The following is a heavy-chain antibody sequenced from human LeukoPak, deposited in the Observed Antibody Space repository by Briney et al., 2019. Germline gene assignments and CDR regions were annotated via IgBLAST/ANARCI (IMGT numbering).Heavy chain of an antibody. V-gene: IGHV5-51*01. J-gene: IGHJ3*02. CDR1: GYIFPNYW. D-gene: IGHD6-6*01. Sequence: GESLKISCKGSGYIFPNYWIGWVRQMPGKGLEWMGRIHPGDSDTRYSPSFQGQVTISADKSISTAYLQWSSLKASDTAMYYCARPRGYSSSTDAFDIWGQRTMVTVSS. CDR3: ARPRGYSSSTDAFDI. CDR2: IHPGDSDT.